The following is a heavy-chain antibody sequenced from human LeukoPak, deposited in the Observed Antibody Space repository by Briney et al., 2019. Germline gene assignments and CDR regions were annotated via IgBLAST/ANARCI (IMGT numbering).Heavy chain of an antibody. Sequence: VASVKVSCKASGYTFTSYYMHWVRQAPGQGLEWMGWISAYNGNTNYAQKLQGRVTMTTDTSTSTAYMELRSLRSDDTAVYYCARTYSSSWYYFDYWGQGTLVTVSS. CDR2: ISAYNGNT. CDR1: GYTFTSYY. J-gene: IGHJ4*02. CDR3: ARTYSSSWYYFDY. V-gene: IGHV1-18*04. D-gene: IGHD6-13*01.